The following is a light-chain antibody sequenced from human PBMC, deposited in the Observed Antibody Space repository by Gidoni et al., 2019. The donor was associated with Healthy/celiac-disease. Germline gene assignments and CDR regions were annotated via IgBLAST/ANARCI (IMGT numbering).Light chain of an antibody. CDR1: QSVSSD. V-gene: IGKV3-11*01. Sequence: EIVLTQSPATLSLSPGERATLSCRASQSVSSDLGWYQQKPGQAPRLLIYDASNRATGIPARFSGSGSGTDFTLTISSLGPEDFAVYYCQHQDTFGQGTKLESK. CDR2: DAS. CDR3: QHQDT. J-gene: IGKJ2*01.